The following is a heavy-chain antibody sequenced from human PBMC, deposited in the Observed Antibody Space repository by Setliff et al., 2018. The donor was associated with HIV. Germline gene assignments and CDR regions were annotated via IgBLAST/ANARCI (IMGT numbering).Heavy chain of an antibody. D-gene: IGHD2-21*01. V-gene: IGHV1-8*01. Sequence: ASVKVSCKVYGYTLSELSIHWVRQAPGKGLEWVGWMRPKSGYADYAQKFQGRVTMTRNTSINTVYMERSSLKSEDTDVYYCARDKSDIVGEVWLDPWGQGTLVTVSS. CDR2: MRPKSGYA. J-gene: IGHJ5*02. CDR1: GYTLSELS. CDR3: ARDKSDIVGEVWLDP.